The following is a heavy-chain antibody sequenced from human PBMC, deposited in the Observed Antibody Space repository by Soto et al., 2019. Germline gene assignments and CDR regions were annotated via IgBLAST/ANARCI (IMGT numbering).Heavy chain of an antibody. Sequence: EVQLVESGGGLVHPGGSLRLSCAASGFSFSDYSMNWVRQAPGKGLEWVSYISPGGDRIYYAESLKGRITISRDNARNSLSLQMNILSDEDTAVYYCTKSADSAGWGVDFWGQGTLVTVSS. V-gene: IGHV3-48*02. D-gene: IGHD6-19*01. CDR3: TKSADSAGWGVDF. CDR1: GFSFSDYS. CDR2: ISPGGDRI. J-gene: IGHJ4*02.